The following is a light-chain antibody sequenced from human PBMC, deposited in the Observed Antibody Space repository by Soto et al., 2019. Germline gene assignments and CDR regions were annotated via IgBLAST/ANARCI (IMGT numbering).Light chain of an antibody. CDR2: DVS. CDR3: SSYTSSSTPV. V-gene: IGLV2-14*01. J-gene: IGLJ1*01. CDR1: SSDVGGYNY. Sequence: QSVLTQPASVSGSPAQSITISCSGTSSDVGGYNYVSWYQQHPGKAPKLMIYDVSNRPSGVSNRFSGSKSGNTASLTISGLQAEDEADYYCSSYTSSSTPVFGTGTKLTVL.